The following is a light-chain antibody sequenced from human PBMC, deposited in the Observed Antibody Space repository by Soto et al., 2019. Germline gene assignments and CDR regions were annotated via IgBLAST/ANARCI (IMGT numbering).Light chain of an antibody. CDR3: SSYAGSNNFV. CDR2: EVS. Sequence: QSVLTQPASVSGSPGQSITISCTGTSSDVGGYNYVSWYQQHPGKAPKLMIYEVSNRPSGVSNRFSGSKSGNTASLTISGLQAEDEADYYCSSYAGSNNFVLGTGTKV. CDR1: SSDVGGYNY. J-gene: IGLJ1*01. V-gene: IGLV2-14*01.